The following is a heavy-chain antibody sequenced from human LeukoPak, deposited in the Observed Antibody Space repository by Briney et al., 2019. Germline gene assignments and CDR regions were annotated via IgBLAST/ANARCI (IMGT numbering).Heavy chain of an antibody. Sequence: PSETLSLTCAVYGGSFSGYYWSWIRQPPGKGLEWIGEINHSGSTNYNPSLKSRVTISVDTSKNQFSLKLSSVTAADTAVYYCARLRKWELHGFDYWGQGTLVTVSS. CDR2: INHSGST. J-gene: IGHJ4*02. CDR3: ARLRKWELHGFDY. V-gene: IGHV4-34*01. CDR1: GGSFSGYY. D-gene: IGHD1-26*01.